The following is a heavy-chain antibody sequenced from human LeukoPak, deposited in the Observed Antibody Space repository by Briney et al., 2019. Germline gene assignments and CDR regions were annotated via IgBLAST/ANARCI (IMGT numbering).Heavy chain of an antibody. CDR2: INPSGGST. J-gene: IGHJ6*02. CDR3: AKDIGVGAAANNYYYYYGMDV. CDR1: GYTFTSYY. Sequence: GASVKVSCKASGYTFTSYYMHWVRQAPGQGLEWMGIINPSGGSTSYAQKFQGRVTMTRDMSTSTVYMELSSLRSEDTALYYCAKDIGVGAAANNYYYYYGMDVWGQGTTVTVSS. D-gene: IGHD6-13*01. V-gene: IGHV1-46*01.